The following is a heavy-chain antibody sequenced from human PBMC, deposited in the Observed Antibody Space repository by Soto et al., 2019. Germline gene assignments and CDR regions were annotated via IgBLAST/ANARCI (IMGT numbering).Heavy chain of an antibody. V-gene: IGHV4-4*07. CDR3: ARGARRITMIVVGPEAFDI. CDR1: GGSISSYY. D-gene: IGHD3-22*01. CDR2: IYTSGST. J-gene: IGHJ3*02. Sequence: SETLSLTCTVSGGSISSYYWSWIRQPAGKGLEWIGRIYTSGSTNYNPSLKSRVTMSVDTSKNQFSLKLSSVTAADTAVYYCARGARRITMIVVGPEAFDIWGQGTMVTVSS.